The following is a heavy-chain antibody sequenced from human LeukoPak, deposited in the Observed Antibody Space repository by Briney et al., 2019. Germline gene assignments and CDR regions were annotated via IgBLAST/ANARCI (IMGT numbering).Heavy chain of an antibody. Sequence: GGSLRLSCAASGFSFSSYAMSWVRQAPGKGLEWVSAISGSGGSTYYADSAKGRFTISRDNSKNTLYLQMSSLRAEDTAVYYCAKDEAAASSHWEDYYYGMDVWGQGTTVTVSS. CDR2: ISGSGGST. J-gene: IGHJ6*02. D-gene: IGHD6-13*01. CDR3: AKDEAAASSHWEDYYYGMDV. CDR1: GFSFSSYA. V-gene: IGHV3-23*01.